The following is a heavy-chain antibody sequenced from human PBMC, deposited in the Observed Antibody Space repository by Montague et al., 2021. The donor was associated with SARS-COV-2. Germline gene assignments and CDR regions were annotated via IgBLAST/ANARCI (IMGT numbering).Heavy chain of an antibody. CDR3: ARGQVTIFAILIVLPAAGAIDV. J-gene: IGHJ3*01. V-gene: IGHV4-34*01. Sequence: SETLSLTCAVYGGSFTDYYWTWIRQPPGKGLEWIGEFNHRGSSNYNPSLKNRVTISVDKSKNQFSLKLNSVSAADTAIYYCARGQVTIFAILIVLPAAGAIDVWGQGTTVTVSP. CDR2: FNHRGSS. CDR1: GGSFTDYY. D-gene: IGHD3-3*01.